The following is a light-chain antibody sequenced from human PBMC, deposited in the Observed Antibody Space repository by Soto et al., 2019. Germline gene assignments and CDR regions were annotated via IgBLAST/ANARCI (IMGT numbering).Light chain of an antibody. CDR1: QGVNNW. CDR3: QQADSFPLT. V-gene: IGKV1-12*01. J-gene: IGKJ1*01. CDR2: GAS. Sequence: IQMTQSPSSVSASVGDRVTITCRASQGVNNWVAWYQLKSGKAPNLLIYGASSLQSGVPSRFSVSGSGTDFTLTINSLQPEDFATYFCQQADSFPLTFGQGTKVEI.